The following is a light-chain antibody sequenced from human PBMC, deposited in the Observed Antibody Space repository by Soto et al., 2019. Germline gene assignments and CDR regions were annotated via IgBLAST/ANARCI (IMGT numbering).Light chain of an antibody. CDR2: DAS. V-gene: IGKV3-11*01. CDR1: QSVSSS. J-gene: IGKJ4*01. CDR3: QQRSNWPLT. Sequence: DIVLTQSPATLSLSPGERATLSCRASQSVSSSLAWYQQKPGQAPRLLIYDASIRGTGIPARFSGSGSGTDVTLTISSLEAEDCAVYYCQQRSNWPLTFGGGTKVEIK.